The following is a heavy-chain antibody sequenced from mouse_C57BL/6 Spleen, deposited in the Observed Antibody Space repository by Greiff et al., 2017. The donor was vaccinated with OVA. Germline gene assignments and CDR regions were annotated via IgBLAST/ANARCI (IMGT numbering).Heavy chain of an antibody. CDR3: ARDWEGWFAY. CDR2: INPSTGGT. V-gene: IGHV1-42*01. Sequence: VHVKQSGPELVKPGASVKISCKASGYSFTGYYMNWVKQSPEKSLEWIGEINPSTGGTTYNQKFKAKATLTVDKSSSTAYMQLKSLTSEDSAVYYCARDWEGWFAYWGQGTLVTVSA. D-gene: IGHD4-1*01. CDR1: GYSFTGYY. J-gene: IGHJ3*01.